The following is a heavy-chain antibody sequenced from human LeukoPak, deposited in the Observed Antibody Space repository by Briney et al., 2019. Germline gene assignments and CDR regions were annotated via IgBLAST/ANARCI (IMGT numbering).Heavy chain of an antibody. D-gene: IGHD3-3*01. Sequence: SETLSLTCAVYGVSFSGYYWSWIRQPPGKGLEWIGEINHSGNTNYNPPLKSRVPISVDTSKNQFSLKLSSVTAADTAVYYCARAPYYDFWSGYPYYYYYGMDVWGQGTTVTVSS. CDR3: ARAPYYDFWSGYPYYYYYGMDV. V-gene: IGHV4-34*01. CDR1: GVSFSGYY. CDR2: INHSGNT. J-gene: IGHJ6*02.